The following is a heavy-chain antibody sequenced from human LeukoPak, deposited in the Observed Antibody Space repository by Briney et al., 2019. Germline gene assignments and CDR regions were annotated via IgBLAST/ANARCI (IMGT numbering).Heavy chain of an antibody. CDR1: GYTFTSYY. D-gene: IGHD2-2*01. V-gene: IGHV1-46*01. Sequence: ASVKVSCKASGYTFTSYYMHWVRQAPGQELEWMGIINPSGGSTSYAQKFQGRVTMTRDTSTSTVYMELSSLRSEDTAVYYCAREDCSSTSCYARYYYYGMDVWGQGTTVTVSS. CDR2: INPSGGST. J-gene: IGHJ6*02. CDR3: AREDCSSTSCYARYYYYGMDV.